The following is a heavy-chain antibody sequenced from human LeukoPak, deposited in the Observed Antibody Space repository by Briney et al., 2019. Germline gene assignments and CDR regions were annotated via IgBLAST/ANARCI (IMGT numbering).Heavy chain of an antibody. Sequence: SETLSLTCTVSGGSLSSGGYYWSWLRQHPGRGLEWIGYIYYSGSTYYNPSLKSRVTISVDTSKNQFSLKLSSVTAADTAVYYCARVALGSVNPKYYFDYWGQGTLVTVSS. CDR1: GGSLSSGGYY. CDR3: ARVALGSVNPKYYFDY. CDR2: IYYSGST. D-gene: IGHD2-15*01. V-gene: IGHV4-31*03. J-gene: IGHJ4*02.